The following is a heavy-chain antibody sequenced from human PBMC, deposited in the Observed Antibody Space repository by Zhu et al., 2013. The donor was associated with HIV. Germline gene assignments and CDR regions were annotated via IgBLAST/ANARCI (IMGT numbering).Heavy chain of an antibody. J-gene: IGHJ4*02. V-gene: IGHV1-2*02. D-gene: IGHD1-1*01. CDR1: GYAFTGHF. CDR2: INPKSGDT. CDR3: AKEGTPGTELQYRFDY. Sequence: QVQLVQSGAEVKDPGASVKVSCQASGYAFTGHFIHWVRQAPGQGPEWMGWINPKSGDTRSAQKFQGRVTMTRDTSITTAYMDLTSLTSDDTAVYYCAKEGTPGTELQYRFDYWGRGTLVTVSS.